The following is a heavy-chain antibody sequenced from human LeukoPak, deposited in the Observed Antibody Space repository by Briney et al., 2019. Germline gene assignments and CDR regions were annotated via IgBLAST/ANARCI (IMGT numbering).Heavy chain of an antibody. D-gene: IGHD4-17*01. CDR1: GGSISSSSYY. Sequence: SETLSLTCTVSGGSISSSSYYWGWIRQPPGKGLEWIGSIYYSGSTNYNPSLKSRVTISVDTSKNQFTLKLSSVTAADTAVYYCASRYGDPSYYYGMDVWGQGTTVTVSS. CDR3: ASRYGDPSYYYGMDV. V-gene: IGHV4-39*06. CDR2: IYYSGST. J-gene: IGHJ6*02.